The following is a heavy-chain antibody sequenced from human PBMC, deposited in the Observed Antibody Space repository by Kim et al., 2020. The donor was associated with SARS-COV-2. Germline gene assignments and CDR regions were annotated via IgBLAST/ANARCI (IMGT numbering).Heavy chain of an antibody. CDR3: ARGVRDYYDSSGYFDP. CDR1: GFTFSSYE. J-gene: IGHJ5*02. Sequence: GGSLRLSCAASGFTFSSYEMNWVRQAPGKGLEWVSYISSSGSTIYYADSVKGRFTISRDNAKNSLYLQMNSLRAEDTAVYYCARGVRDYYDSSGYFDPWGQGTLVTVSS. CDR2: ISSSGSTI. V-gene: IGHV3-48*03. D-gene: IGHD3-22*01.